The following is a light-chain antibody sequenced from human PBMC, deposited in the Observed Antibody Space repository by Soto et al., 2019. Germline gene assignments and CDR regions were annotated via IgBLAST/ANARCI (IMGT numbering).Light chain of an antibody. V-gene: IGKV3-20*01. CDR1: ASVSDNY. CDR3: QEYGSSPLT. CDR2: GAS. Sequence: EIVLPHSPGTLSLSPGERATLSCRASASVSDNYLGWYQQRSGKAPSLVIYGASSRASAVPARFSGTVTGADFTLAITTLEPDDFAVYYCQEYGSSPLTVGGGTKVEIK. J-gene: IGKJ4*01.